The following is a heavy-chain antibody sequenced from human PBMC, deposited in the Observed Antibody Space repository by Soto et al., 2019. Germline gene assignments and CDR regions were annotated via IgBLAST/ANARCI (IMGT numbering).Heavy chain of an antibody. V-gene: IGHV3-9*01. CDR1: GFTFDDYA. Sequence: EVQLVESGGGLVQPGRSLRLSCAASGFTFDDYAMHWVRQAPGKGLEWVSGISWNSGSIGYADSVKGRFTISRDNSKNTVHLQLDSLRAEDTAVYFCAKLGFVLMELYYFHQWGHGTLVTVSS. J-gene: IGHJ4*01. D-gene: IGHD2-8*01. CDR2: ISWNSGSI. CDR3: AKLGFVLMELYYFHQ.